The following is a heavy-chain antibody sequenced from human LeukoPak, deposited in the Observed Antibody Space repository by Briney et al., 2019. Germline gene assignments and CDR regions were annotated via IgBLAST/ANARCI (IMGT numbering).Heavy chain of an antibody. CDR3: AREGPHYDFWSGYYPLDY. D-gene: IGHD3-3*01. Sequence: SETLSLTCAVYGGSFSGYYWSWIRQPPGKGLEWIGEINHSGSTNYNPSLESRVTISVDTSKNQFSLKLSSVTAADTAVYYCAREGPHYDFWSGYYPLDYWGQGTLVTVSS. J-gene: IGHJ4*02. CDR2: INHSGST. V-gene: IGHV4-34*01. CDR1: GGSFSGYY.